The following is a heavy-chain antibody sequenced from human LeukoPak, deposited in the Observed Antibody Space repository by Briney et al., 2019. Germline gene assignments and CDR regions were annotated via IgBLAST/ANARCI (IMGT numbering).Heavy chain of an antibody. CDR2: ISYDGSNK. V-gene: IGHV3-30-3*01. CDR3: AKDSDYYYGSGSYDY. CDR1: GFTFSSYA. J-gene: IGHJ4*02. D-gene: IGHD3-10*01. Sequence: GGSLRLSCAASGFTFSSYAMHWVRQAPGKGLEWVAVISYDGSNKYYADSVKGRFTISRDNSKNTLYLQMNSLRAEDTAVYYCAKDSDYYYGSGSYDYWGQGTLVTVSS.